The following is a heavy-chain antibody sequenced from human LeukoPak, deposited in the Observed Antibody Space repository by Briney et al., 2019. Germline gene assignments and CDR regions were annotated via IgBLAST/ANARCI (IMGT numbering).Heavy chain of an antibody. V-gene: IGHV3-21*01. Sequence: GGSLRLSCAASGFTFSSYSMNWVRQAPGKGLEWVSSISSSSSYIYYADSVKGRFTISRDNAKNLLYLQMNSLRAEDTAIYYCTRVGYIDEGIDYWGQGTLVTVSS. CDR2: ISSSSSYI. CDR3: TRVGYIDEGIDY. J-gene: IGHJ4*02. CDR1: GFTFSSYS. D-gene: IGHD5-24*01.